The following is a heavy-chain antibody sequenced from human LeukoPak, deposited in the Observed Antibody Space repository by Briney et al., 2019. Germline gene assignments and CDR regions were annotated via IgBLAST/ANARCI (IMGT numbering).Heavy chain of an antibody. D-gene: IGHD3-16*02. CDR2: IYHDGNT. V-gene: IGHV4-4*02. CDR3: ARAVYDYIWGSYRFDY. J-gene: IGHJ4*02. CDR1: GGSISSSPW. Sequence: KSSETLSLTCAVSGGSISSSPWCSWVRQPPGKGLEWIGTIYHDGNTDNNPSLKSRVTISVDKSKNQLSLKLTSVTAADTAVYYCARAVYDYIWGSYRFDYWGQGTLVTVSS.